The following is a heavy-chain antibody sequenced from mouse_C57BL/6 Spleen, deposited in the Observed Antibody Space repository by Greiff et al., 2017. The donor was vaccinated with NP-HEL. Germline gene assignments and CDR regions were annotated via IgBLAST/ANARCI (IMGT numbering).Heavy chain of an antibody. CDR3: ARPLYYGNYFDY. Sequence: DVHLVESGGGLVKPGGSLKLSCAASGFTFSDYGMHWVRQAPEKGLEWVAYISSGSSTIYYADTVKGRFTISRDNAKNTLFLQMTSLRSEDTAMYYCARPLYYGNYFDYWGQGTTLTVSS. J-gene: IGHJ2*01. D-gene: IGHD2-1*01. V-gene: IGHV5-17*01. CDR2: ISSGSSTI. CDR1: GFTFSDYG.